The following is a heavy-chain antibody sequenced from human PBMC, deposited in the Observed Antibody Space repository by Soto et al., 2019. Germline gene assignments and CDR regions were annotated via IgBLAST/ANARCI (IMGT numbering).Heavy chain of an antibody. Sequence: QLQLQESGPGLVKPSETLSLTCTVSGGSISSSSYYWGWIRQPPGKGLEWIGSIYYSGSTYYNPSLKSRVTISVDTSKNQFSLKLSSVTAADTAVYYCASHIPAAISSLRPSLGWYFDLWGRGTLVTVSS. CDR2: IYYSGST. CDR3: ASHIPAAISSLRPSLGWYFDL. CDR1: GGSISSSSYY. J-gene: IGHJ2*01. D-gene: IGHD2-2*02. V-gene: IGHV4-39*01.